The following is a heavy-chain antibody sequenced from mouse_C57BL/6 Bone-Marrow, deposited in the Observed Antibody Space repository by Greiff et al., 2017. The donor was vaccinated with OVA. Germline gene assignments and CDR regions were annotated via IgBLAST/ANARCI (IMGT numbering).Heavy chain of an antibody. D-gene: IGHD1-1*01. CDR1: GYTFTSYW. V-gene: IGHV1-69*01. J-gene: IGHJ2*01. CDR3: ARGHYGRHPLDE. Sequence: QVQLQQPGAELVMPGASVKLSCKASGYTFTSYWMHWVKQRPGQGLEWIGEIDPSDSYTNSNQKFKGKSTLTVDKSSSHAYMQLRSLTSEDSAGYYCARGHYGRHPLDEWGQGTTRT. CDR2: IDPSDSYT.